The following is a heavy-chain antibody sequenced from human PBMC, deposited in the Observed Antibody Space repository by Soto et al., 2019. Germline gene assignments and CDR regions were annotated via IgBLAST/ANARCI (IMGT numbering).Heavy chain of an antibody. V-gene: IGHV1-18*01. CDR2: TSAYNGNT. CDR1: GYTFTSYG. D-gene: IGHD2-2*01. J-gene: IGHJ3*02. CDR3: ARSPEYCSSTSCYPTHDAFDI. Sequence: QVQLVQSGAEVKKPGASVKVSCKASGYTFTSYGISWVRQAPGQGLESMGWTSAYNGNTNYAQKLQGRVTMTTDTSTSTAYMELRRLRSDDTAVYYCARSPEYCSSTSCYPTHDAFDIWGQGTMVTVSS.